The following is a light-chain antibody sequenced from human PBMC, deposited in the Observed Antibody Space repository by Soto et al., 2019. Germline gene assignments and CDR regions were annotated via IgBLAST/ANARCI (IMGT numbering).Light chain of an antibody. CDR2: GAS. J-gene: IGKJ1*01. CDR3: KQYLTSPWT. Sequence: EIVLTQSPGTLSLSPGERATLSCRASQSVSNNYLAWYQHKPGQAPRLLINGASSRATGIPDRFSGSGSGTDFTLTINRLEPEDFAVYYCKQYLTSPWTFGQGTKVEI. V-gene: IGKV3-20*01. CDR1: QSVSNNY.